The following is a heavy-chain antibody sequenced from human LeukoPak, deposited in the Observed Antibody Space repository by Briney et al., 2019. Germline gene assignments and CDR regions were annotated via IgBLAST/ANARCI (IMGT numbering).Heavy chain of an antibody. CDR1: GFTVSGNY. CDR2: IYSGGST. Sequence: GGSLRLSCAASGFTVSGNYMNWVRQAPGKGLEWVSVIYSGGSTYYADSVQGRFTISRDNAKNTLYLQMNSLRAEETAVYYCARDLGVAALDNWGQGTLVTVSS. D-gene: IGHD6-19*01. V-gene: IGHV3-66*01. J-gene: IGHJ4*02. CDR3: ARDLGVAALDN.